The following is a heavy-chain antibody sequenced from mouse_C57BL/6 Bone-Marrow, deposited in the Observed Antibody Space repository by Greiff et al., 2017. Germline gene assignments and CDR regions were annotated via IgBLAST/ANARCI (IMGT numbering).Heavy chain of an antibody. D-gene: IGHD1-1*01. J-gene: IGHJ2*01. CDR1: GYTFTSYW. Sequence: QVQLQQPGAELVRPGSSVKLSCKASGYTFTSYWMDWVKQRPGQGLEWIGNIYPSDSETHYNQKFKDKATLTVDKSSSTAYMQLSSLTSEDSAVXYCARTYYYGSSLYYFDYWGQGTTLTVSS. CDR2: IYPSDSET. V-gene: IGHV1-61*01. CDR3: ARTYYYGSSLYYFDY.